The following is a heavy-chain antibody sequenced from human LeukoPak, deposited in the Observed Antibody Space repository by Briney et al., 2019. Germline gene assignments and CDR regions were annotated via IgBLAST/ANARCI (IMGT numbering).Heavy chain of an antibody. Sequence: GGSLRLSCRFSGLSFGDSAVTWVRQAPGKGLEWVGCTRSKVYRGSTDYAASVKDRFIISRDESNSIAYLQMDRLRIEDTVVYYCARGERDFDYWGQGTLVTVSS. CDR3: ARGERDFDY. D-gene: IGHD3-16*01. J-gene: IGHJ4*02. CDR1: GLSFGDSA. CDR2: TRSKVYRGST. V-gene: IGHV3-49*04.